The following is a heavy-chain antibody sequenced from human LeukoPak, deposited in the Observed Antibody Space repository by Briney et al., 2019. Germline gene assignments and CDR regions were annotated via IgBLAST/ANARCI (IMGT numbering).Heavy chain of an antibody. Sequence: GGSLRLSCAASGFSFDDYGMSWVRQVPGKGLEWVSSIDWNGGSKGYADSVQGRFTISRDYAKNSLYLQMNSLRAEDTAVYYCAKFRGSLAWGQGTLVTVSS. CDR3: AKFRGSLA. J-gene: IGHJ5*02. D-gene: IGHD1-26*01. V-gene: IGHV3-20*04. CDR1: GFSFDDYG. CDR2: IDWNGGSK.